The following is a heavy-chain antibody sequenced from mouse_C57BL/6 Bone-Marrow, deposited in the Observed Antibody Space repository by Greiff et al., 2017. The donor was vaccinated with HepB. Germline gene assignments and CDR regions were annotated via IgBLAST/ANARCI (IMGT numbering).Heavy chain of an antibody. J-gene: IGHJ3*01. Sequence: QVQLQQPGSELVKPGASVKLSCKASGYTFTSYLMHWVKQRPGQGLEWIGNIYPSNGGTKYEEKFKGKATLTVDKSSSTAYMQLSSLTSEDTAVYYCATNYSIAYWGKGTLVTVS. CDR3: ATNYSIAY. D-gene: IGHD2-5*01. CDR2: IYPSNGGT. CDR1: GYTFTSYL. V-gene: IGHV1-53*01.